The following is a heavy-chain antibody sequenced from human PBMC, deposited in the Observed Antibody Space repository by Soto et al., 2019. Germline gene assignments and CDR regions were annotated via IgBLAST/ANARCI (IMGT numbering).Heavy chain of an antibody. D-gene: IGHD3-10*01. CDR3: ARPNGSGSYYTDAFDI. J-gene: IGHJ3*02. CDR2: IYYSGST. V-gene: IGHV4-39*01. Sequence: SETLSLTCSVSGGSISSSSYYWGWIRQPPGKGLEWIGSIYYSGSTYYNPSLKSRVTISVDTSKNQFSLKLSSVTAADTAVYYCARPNGSGSYYTDAFDIWGQGTMVTVSS. CDR1: GGSISSSSYY.